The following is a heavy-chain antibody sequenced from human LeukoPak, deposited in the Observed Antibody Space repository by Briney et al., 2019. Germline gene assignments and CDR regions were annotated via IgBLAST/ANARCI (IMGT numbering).Heavy chain of an antibody. V-gene: IGHV3-21*01. CDR1: GFTFSSYS. Sequence: GRSLRLSCAASGFTFSSYSMNWVRQAPGKGLEWVSSISSSSSYIYYADSVKGRFTISRDNAKNSLYLQMNSLRAEDTAVYYCAIITHRSVPFDYWGQGTLVTVSS. D-gene: IGHD1-14*01. J-gene: IGHJ4*02. CDR3: AIITHRSVPFDY. CDR2: ISSSSSYI.